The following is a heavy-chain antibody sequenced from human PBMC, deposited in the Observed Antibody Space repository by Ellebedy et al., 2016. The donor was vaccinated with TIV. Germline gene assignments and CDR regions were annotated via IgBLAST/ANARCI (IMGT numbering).Heavy chain of an antibody. CDR1: GFTVSSNY. D-gene: IGHD4-17*01. Sequence: GESLKISCAASGFTVSSNYMSWVRQAPGKGLEWVSVIYSGGSTYYADSVKGRFTISRDNSKNTLYLQMNSLRAEDTAVYYCARGRTVTTYGVDYWGQGTLVTVSS. J-gene: IGHJ4*02. CDR3: ARGRTVTTYGVDY. V-gene: IGHV3-66*01. CDR2: IYSGGST.